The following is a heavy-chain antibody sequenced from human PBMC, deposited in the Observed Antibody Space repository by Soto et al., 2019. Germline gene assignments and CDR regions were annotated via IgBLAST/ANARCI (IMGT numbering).Heavy chain of an antibody. Sequence: ASVKVSCKASGYTFTSYGISWVRQAPGQGLEWMGWISAYNGNTNYAQKLQGRVTMTTDTSTSTAYMELRSLRSDDTAVYYCARALYDSSGYYYGDFDYWGQGTLVTVPQ. D-gene: IGHD3-22*01. CDR2: ISAYNGNT. CDR3: ARALYDSSGYYYGDFDY. J-gene: IGHJ4*02. CDR1: GYTFTSYG. V-gene: IGHV1-18*01.